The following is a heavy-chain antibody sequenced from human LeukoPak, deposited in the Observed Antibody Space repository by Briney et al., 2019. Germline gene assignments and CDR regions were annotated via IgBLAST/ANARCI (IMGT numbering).Heavy chain of an antibody. J-gene: IGHJ4*02. CDR1: GFTVNSNY. Sequence: GSLRLSCAASGFTVNSNYMSWVRQAPGKGLEWVSVIYSGGSTYYADSVKGRFTISRDNSKNTLYLQMNSLRAEDTAVYYCAKLASSGSRECFDYWGQGTLVTVSS. CDR2: IYSGGST. V-gene: IGHV3-53*01. CDR3: AKLASSGSRECFDY. D-gene: IGHD6-19*01.